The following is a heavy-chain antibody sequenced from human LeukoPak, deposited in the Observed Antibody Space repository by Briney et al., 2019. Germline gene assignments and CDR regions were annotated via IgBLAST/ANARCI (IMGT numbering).Heavy chain of an antibody. CDR3: AKDPNGDYVGAFDS. Sequence: GGSLRLSCAASGFTFSAYAMIWVRQAPGKGLEWVSAISGSGGVTYYADSVKGRFSISRDNSKNTLYLQMSSLTAEDAAVYYCAKDPNGDYVGAFDSWGQGTMVTVSS. J-gene: IGHJ3*02. V-gene: IGHV3-23*01. CDR2: ISGSGGVT. CDR1: GFTFSAYA. D-gene: IGHD4-17*01.